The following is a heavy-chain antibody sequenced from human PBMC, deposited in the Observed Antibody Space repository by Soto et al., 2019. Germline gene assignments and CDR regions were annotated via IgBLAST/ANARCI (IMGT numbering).Heavy chain of an antibody. Sequence: EVQLLESGGGLVQPGGSLRLSCADSGFTFSSYAMSWVRQAPGKGLEWVLAISGSGGSTYYADSVKGRFTIVRDNSKNSIYLEMVSMRAEDTAVYYGAKYVAILGGYAFECLGQGTLVTVSS. D-gene: IGHD3-16*01. J-gene: IGHJ4*02. CDR1: GFTFSSYA. CDR3: AKYVAILGGYAFEC. V-gene: IGHV3-23*01. CDR2: ISGSGGST.